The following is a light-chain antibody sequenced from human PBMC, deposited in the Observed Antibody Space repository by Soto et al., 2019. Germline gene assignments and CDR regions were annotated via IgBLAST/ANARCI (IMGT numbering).Light chain of an antibody. CDR1: QSVSYW. CDR3: QHYNTYSKA. CDR2: DAS. V-gene: IGKV1-5*01. J-gene: IGKJ2*01. Sequence: DIHLTQSPSTLSTSVGARVTITCRASQSVSYWLAWYQQKPGKAPNLLIYDASTLASGVPPRFSGGGFGTEFTLNISSLQPDYSAMYYCQHYNTYSKAFGPGTRLEIK.